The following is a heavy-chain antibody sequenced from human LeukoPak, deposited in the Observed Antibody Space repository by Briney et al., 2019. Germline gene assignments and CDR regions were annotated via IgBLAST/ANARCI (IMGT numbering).Heavy chain of an antibody. D-gene: IGHD1-26*01. V-gene: IGHV3-23*01. CDR1: GFTFSSYA. CDR3: AKDPEWELLYWFDP. Sequence: GGSLRLSCAASGFTFSSYAMSWVRQAPGKGLEWVSAISGSGGSTHYADSVKGRFTISRDNSKNTLYLQMNSLRAEDTAVYYCAKDPEWELLYWFDPWGQGTLVTVSS. CDR2: ISGSGGST. J-gene: IGHJ5*02.